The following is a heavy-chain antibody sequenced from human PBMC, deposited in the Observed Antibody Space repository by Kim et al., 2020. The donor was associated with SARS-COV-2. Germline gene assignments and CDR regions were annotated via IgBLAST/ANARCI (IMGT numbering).Heavy chain of an antibody. CDR1: GFTFSRYS. Sequence: GGSLRLSCAVSGFTFSRYSMNWLRQAPGKGLVWVSPISTDSSFRHYADSPKGRFTISRDNAENTLYLQMNSLRAEDTAVYYCARHADGCGSYFFDSWGQG. CDR2: ISTDSSFR. V-gene: IGHV3-21*01. J-gene: IGHJ4*02. D-gene: IGHD2-21*01. CDR3: ARHADGCGSYFFDS.